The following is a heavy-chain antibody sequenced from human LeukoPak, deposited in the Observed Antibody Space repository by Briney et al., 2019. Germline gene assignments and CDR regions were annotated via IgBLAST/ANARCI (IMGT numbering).Heavy chain of an antibody. J-gene: IGHJ6*02. CDR3: ARTRYYYDSSGYRNPDYYYYYGMDV. Sequence: ASVKVSCKASGGTFISYAISWVRQAPGQGLEWMGRIIPILGIANYAQKFQGRVTITADKSTSTAYMELSSLRSGDTAVYYCARTRYYYDSSGYRNPDYYYYYGMDVWGQGTTVTVSS. V-gene: IGHV1-69*04. CDR2: IIPILGIA. CDR1: GGTFISYA. D-gene: IGHD3-22*01.